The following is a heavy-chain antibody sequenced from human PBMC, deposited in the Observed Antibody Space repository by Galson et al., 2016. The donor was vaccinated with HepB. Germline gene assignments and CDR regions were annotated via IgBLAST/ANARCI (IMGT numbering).Heavy chain of an antibody. J-gene: IGHJ4*02. V-gene: IGHV3-53*01. D-gene: IGHD2-8*02. Sequence: SLRLSCAVTGFTVRSNYVGWVRHGPEKGLEWVVIVYAGGNTNYADSVTGRFTISRDESENAMSLQMSRLRREDMAVYYWVTYCTGGSCKVGHWGQGTLVTVSS. CDR2: VYAGGNT. CDR1: GFTVRSNY. CDR3: VTYCTGGSCKVGH.